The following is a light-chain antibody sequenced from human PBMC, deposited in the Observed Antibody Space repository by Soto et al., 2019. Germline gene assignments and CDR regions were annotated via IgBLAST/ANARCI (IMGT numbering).Light chain of an antibody. V-gene: IGKV3-15*01. Sequence: EIGMTQSPATLSVSPGERATLSCRASQSVSSKLAWYQQKPGQAPRVLIFGASTRATGVPARFSGSGSGTEFTLTISSLQSENFAVYSCQHYNDWPPTWTFGQGTRVDIK. CDR2: GAS. CDR3: QHYNDWPPTWT. CDR1: QSVSSK. J-gene: IGKJ1*01.